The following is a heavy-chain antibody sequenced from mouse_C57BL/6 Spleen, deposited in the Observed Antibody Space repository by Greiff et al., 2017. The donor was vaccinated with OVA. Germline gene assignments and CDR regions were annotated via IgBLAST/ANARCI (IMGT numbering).Heavy chain of an antibody. CDR1: GYTFTSYW. D-gene: IGHD1-1*01. Sequence: QVQLQQPGAELVKPGASVKMSCKASGYTFTSYWITWVKQRPGQGLEWIGDIYPGSGSTNYNEKFKGKATLTVATSSSTAYMQLSSLTSEDSAVYYCARSDYGSSYDYWGQGTTLTVSS. CDR2: IYPGSGST. V-gene: IGHV1-55*01. J-gene: IGHJ2*01. CDR3: ARSDYGSSYDY.